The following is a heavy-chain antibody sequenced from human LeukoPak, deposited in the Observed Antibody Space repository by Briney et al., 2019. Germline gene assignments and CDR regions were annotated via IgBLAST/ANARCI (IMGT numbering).Heavy chain of an antibody. V-gene: IGHV3-23*01. CDR3: AKEHPGVGGIVMLDY. J-gene: IGHJ4*02. D-gene: IGHD3-16*01. CDR1: GFTFSSYA. CDR2: ISGSGGST. Sequence: GGSLRLSCSASGFTFSSYAVSWVRQAPGKGREWGSAISGSGGSTYYADSVKGRFTISRDNSKNPLYLQMNSLRAEDTAVYYCAKEHPGVGGIVMLDYWGQGTLVTVSS.